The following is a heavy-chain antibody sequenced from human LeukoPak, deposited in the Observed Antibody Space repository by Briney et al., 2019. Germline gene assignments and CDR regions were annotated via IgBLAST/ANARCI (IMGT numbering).Heavy chain of an antibody. CDR1: GGSFSGYY. J-gene: IGHJ6*02. Sequence: SETLSLTCAVYGGSFSGYYWSWIRQPPGKGLEWIGEINHSGSTNYNPSLKSRVTISVDTSKNQFSLKLSSVTAADTAVYYCARGRVLRFSETRHYYGMDVWGQGTTVTVSS. CDR2: INHSGST. V-gene: IGHV4-34*01. D-gene: IGHD3-3*01. CDR3: ARGRVLRFSETRHYYGMDV.